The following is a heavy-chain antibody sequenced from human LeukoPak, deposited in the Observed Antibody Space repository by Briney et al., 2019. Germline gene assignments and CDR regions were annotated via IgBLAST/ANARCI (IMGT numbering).Heavy chain of an antibody. CDR1: GFTFSSYS. D-gene: IGHD3-22*01. CDR3: ARASDSSGYYSYFDH. Sequence: GGSLRLSCAASGFTFSSYSMNWVRQAPGKGLEWVSSISSGSSYIYYADSVKGRFTISRDNAKNSLYLQMNSLRAEDAAVYYCARASDSSGYYSYFDHWGQGTLVTVSS. CDR2: ISSGSSYI. V-gene: IGHV3-21*01. J-gene: IGHJ1*01.